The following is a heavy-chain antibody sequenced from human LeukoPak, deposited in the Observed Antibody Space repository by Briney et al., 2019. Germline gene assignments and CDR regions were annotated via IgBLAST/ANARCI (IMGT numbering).Heavy chain of an antibody. CDR1: GGTFSSYA. CDR3: ARDRVGANNYFDY. CDR2: IIPIFGTA. V-gene: IGHV1-69*13. J-gene: IGHJ4*02. D-gene: IGHD1-26*01. Sequence: GASVKVSCKASGGTFSSYAISWVRQAPGQGLEWMGGIIPIFGTANYAQKFQGRVTITADESTSTAYMELSSLRSEDTAVYYCARDRVGANNYFDYWGQGTLVTVSS.